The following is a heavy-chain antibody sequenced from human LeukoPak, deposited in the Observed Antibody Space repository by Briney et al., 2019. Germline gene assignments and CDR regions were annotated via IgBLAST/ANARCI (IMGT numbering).Heavy chain of an antibody. D-gene: IGHD6-6*01. CDR3: ARDLSSSSLGSGY. V-gene: IGHV3-21*01. Sequence: PGGSLRLSCTASGFTFNSYWMNWVRQAPGKGLEWVSSISSSSSYIYYADSVKGRFTISRDNAKNSLYLQMNSLRAEDTAVYYCARDLSSSSLGSGYWGQGTLVTVSS. CDR1: GFTFNSYW. J-gene: IGHJ4*02. CDR2: ISSSSSYI.